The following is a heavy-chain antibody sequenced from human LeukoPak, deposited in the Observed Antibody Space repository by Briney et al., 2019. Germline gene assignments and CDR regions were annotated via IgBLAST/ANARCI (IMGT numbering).Heavy chain of an antibody. V-gene: IGHV4-39*01. CDR2: IYYTGST. CDR3: ARLGLIAPTATIHWYFDL. J-gene: IGHJ2*01. D-gene: IGHD2-2*01. Sequence: PSETLSLTSTVSGDSISSRSYYWGWIRQPPGKGLEWIGSIYYTGSTYYNPSLKSRVTISVDTSKNQFSLKLSSVTAADTAVYYCARLGLIAPTATIHWYFDLWGRGTLVTVSS. CDR1: GDSISSRSYY.